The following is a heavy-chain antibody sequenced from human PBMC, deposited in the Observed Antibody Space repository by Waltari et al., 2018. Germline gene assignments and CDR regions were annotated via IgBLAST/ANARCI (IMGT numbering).Heavy chain of an antibody. V-gene: IGHV3-21*01. CDR3: ARGVFDS. J-gene: IGHJ5*01. Sequence: DGQLVGSGGGLVKPGGSLRLSCGASGFDFNIYGMNWVRQSPGKGLEWVALVSGTTSYRYYADSVKGRFTVSRDSAKTSVYLQMDSLRVEDTAVYYCARGVFDSWGQGTLVTVSS. CDR1: GFDFNIYG. CDR2: VSGTTSYR.